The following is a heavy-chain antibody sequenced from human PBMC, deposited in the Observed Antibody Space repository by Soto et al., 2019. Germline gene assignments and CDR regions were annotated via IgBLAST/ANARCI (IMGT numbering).Heavy chain of an antibody. V-gene: IGHV4-31*03. CDR3: AGVYYVWGSYRQYYFDY. D-gene: IGHD3-16*02. CDR2: IYYSGST. J-gene: IGHJ4*02. CDR1: GGSISSGGYY. Sequence: SETLSLTCTVSGGSISSGGYYWSWIRQHPGKGLEWIGYIYYSGSTYYNPSLKSRVTISVDTSKNQFSLKLSSVTAAETAVYYCAGVYYVWGSYRQYYFDYWGQGTLVTVSS.